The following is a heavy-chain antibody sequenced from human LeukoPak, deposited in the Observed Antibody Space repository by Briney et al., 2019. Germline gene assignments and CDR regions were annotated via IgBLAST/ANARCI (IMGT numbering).Heavy chain of an antibody. J-gene: IGHJ5*02. V-gene: IGHV1-2*02. CDR2: INPNSGDT. CDR1: GYILTDYY. D-gene: IGHD2-15*01. CDR3: ARGPLEYCSGGTCYSGHNWFDP. Sequence: ASVKVSCKASGYILTDYYMHWVRQAPGQGLEWMGWINPNSGDTNYAQKFQGRVTMTRDTSISTVYMELRRLRYDDTAAYYCARGPLEYCSGGTCYSGHNWFDPWGQGTLVTVSS.